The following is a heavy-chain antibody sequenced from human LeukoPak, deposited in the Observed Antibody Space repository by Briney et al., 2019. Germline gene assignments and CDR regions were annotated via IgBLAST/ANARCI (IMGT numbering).Heavy chain of an antibody. CDR2: INPNSGGT. J-gene: IGHJ3*02. D-gene: IGHD2-2*01. Sequence: ASVKVSCKASGYTFTGYYMHWVRQAPGQGLEWMGWINPNSGGTNYAQKFQGRVTMTRDTSISTAYMELSRLRSDDTAVYYCARGLVVVVPAAFYNGYDPDAFDIWGQGTMVTVSS. CDR1: GYTFTGYY. CDR3: ARGLVVVVPAAFYNGYDPDAFDI. V-gene: IGHV1-2*02.